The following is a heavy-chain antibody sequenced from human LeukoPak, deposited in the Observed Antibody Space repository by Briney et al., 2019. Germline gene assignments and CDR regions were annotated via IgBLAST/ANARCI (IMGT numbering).Heavy chain of an antibody. J-gene: IGHJ2*01. CDR1: GGTFSSYA. Sequence: GASVKVSCKASGGTFSSYAISWVRQAPGQGLEWMGGIIPIFGTANYAQKFQGRVTITTDESTSTAYVELSSLRSEDTAVYYCASSAYCGGDCLNWYFDLWGRGTLVSVSS. CDR2: IIPIFGTA. D-gene: IGHD2-21*01. CDR3: ASSAYCGGDCLNWYFDL. V-gene: IGHV1-69*05.